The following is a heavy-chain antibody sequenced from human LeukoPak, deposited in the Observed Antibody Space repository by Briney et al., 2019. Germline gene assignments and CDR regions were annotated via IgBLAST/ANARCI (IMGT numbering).Heavy chain of an antibody. CDR3: ARAPVYYDILTGYRQYWFDP. J-gene: IGHJ5*02. CDR1: GGSNSSGGYY. D-gene: IGHD3-9*01. CDR2: IHYSGST. Sequence: SQTLSLTCTVSGGSNSSGGYYWSWIRQHPGKGLEWIGYIHYSGSTYYNPSLKSRVTISVDTSKNQFSLKLSSVTAADTAVYYCARAPVYYDILTGYRQYWFDPWGQGTLVTVSS. V-gene: IGHV4-31*03.